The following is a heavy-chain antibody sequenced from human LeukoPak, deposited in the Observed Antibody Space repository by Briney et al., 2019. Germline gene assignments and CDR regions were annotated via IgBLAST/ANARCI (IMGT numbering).Heavy chain of an antibody. CDR2: IKSKTDGGTT. V-gene: IGHV3-15*01. CDR1: GFTLSDSW. Sequence: GGSLRLSCAASGFTLSDSWMTWVRQAPGRGLEWVGRIKSKTDGGTTDYAAPVKGRFTISRDDSQNTLYLQMNSLKTEDTAIYFCTTDKASGDFLYWGQGTLVTVSS. CDR3: TTDKASGDFLY. J-gene: IGHJ4*02. D-gene: IGHD4-17*01.